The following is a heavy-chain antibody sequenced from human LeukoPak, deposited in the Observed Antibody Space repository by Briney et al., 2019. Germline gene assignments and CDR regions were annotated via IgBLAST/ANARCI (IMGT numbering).Heavy chain of an antibody. CDR1: GYTFTGYY. Sequence: GASVKVSCKASGYTFTGYYMHWVRQAPGQVLEWMGWINPNSGGTNYAQKFQGRVTMTRDTSISTAYMELSRLRSDDTAVYYCARDTLTNYYGMDVWGQGTTVTVSS. CDR2: INPNSGGT. CDR3: ARDTLTNYYGMDV. J-gene: IGHJ6*02. D-gene: IGHD3-16*01. V-gene: IGHV1-2*02.